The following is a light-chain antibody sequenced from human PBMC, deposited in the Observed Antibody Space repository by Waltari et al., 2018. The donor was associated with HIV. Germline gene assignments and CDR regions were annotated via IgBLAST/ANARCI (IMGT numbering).Light chain of an antibody. J-gene: IGLJ3*02. CDR3: QTWGTGFWV. Sequence: QLVLTQSPSASASLGASVKLTCTLSSGPSNYAIAWHQQQPEKGPRYLMRLNSDGSHRKGDGTPDRFSGSSSGAERYLTISSLQSEDEADYYCQTWGTGFWVFGGGTKLTVL. CDR1: SGPSNYA. V-gene: IGLV4-69*01. CDR2: LNSDGSH.